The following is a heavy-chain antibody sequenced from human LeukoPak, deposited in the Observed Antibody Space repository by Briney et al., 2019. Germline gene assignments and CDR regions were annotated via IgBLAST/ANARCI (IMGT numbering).Heavy chain of an antibody. J-gene: IGHJ4*02. V-gene: IGHV3-43*02. CDR3: AKDIYRGLDMATRPDY. CDR2: ISGDAGST. D-gene: IGHD5-24*01. CDR1: GFTFDDYA. Sequence: GGSLRLSCAASGFTFDDYAMHWVRQAPGKGLEWVSLISGDAGSTYYADSVKGRFTISRDDSKNSLNLQMNSLRTEDTALYYCAKDIYRGLDMATRPDYWGQGTLVTVSS.